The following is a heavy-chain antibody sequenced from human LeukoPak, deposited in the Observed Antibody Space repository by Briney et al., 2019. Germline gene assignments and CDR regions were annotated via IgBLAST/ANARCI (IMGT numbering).Heavy chain of an antibody. D-gene: IGHD6-13*01. J-gene: IGHJ4*02. CDR3: ARGGNSSSRYLPAYYFDY. CDR1: GGTFSSYA. Sequence: APVKVSCKASGGTFSSYAISWVRQAPGQGLEWMGRIIPILGIANYAQKFQGRVTITADKSTSTAYMELSSLRSEDTAVYYCARGGNSSSRYLPAYYFDYWGQGTLVTVSS. V-gene: IGHV1-69*04. CDR2: IIPILGIA.